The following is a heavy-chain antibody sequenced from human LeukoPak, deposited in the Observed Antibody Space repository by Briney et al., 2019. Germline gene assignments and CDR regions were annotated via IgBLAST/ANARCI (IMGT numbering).Heavy chain of an antibody. CDR2: ISYDGSNK. CDR3: ARDTLVYADSPDAFDI. J-gene: IGHJ3*02. V-gene: IGHV3-30*03. CDR1: GFTFSSYG. Sequence: GGSLRLSCAASGFTFSSYGMHWVRRAPGKGLEWVAVISYDGSNKYYADSVKGRFTISRDNAKKSLYLQMNSLRDEDTAVYYCARDTLVYADSPDAFDIWGQGTMVTVSS. D-gene: IGHD4-17*01.